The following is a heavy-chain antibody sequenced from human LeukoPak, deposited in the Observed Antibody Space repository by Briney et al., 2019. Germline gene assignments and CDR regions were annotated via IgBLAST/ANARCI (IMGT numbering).Heavy chain of an antibody. J-gene: IGHJ4*02. CDR3: ARAVGAAAGYFDY. CDR1: GFTFSNYG. CDR2: IWYDGSNI. Sequence: PWGSLRLSCAASGFTFSNYGMHWVRQAPGKGLEWVAVIWYDGSNIYYADSVKGRFTISGDNSKNTLYLQMNSLRAEDTAVYYCARAVGAAAGYFDYWGQGTLVTVSS. D-gene: IGHD6-13*01. V-gene: IGHV3-33*01.